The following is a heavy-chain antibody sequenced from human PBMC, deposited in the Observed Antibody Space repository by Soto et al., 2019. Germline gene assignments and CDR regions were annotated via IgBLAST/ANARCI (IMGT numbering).Heavy chain of an antibody. V-gene: IGHV3-23*01. D-gene: IGHD6-13*01. J-gene: IGHJ4*02. CDR1: GFTFRSFA. CDR3: AEETGSSWYRFDY. CDR2: ISGSGGTT. Sequence: SGGSLRLSCAASGFTFRSFALSGFARPPGKGLEWVSVISGSGGTTYYADSAKGRFTISSNISKNTLFLQMNSLRAEDSAVYYCAEETGSSWYRFDYWGQGTLVTVSS.